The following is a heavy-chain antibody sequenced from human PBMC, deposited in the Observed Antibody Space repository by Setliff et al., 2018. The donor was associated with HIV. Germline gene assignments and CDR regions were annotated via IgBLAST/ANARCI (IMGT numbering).Heavy chain of an antibody. CDR3: ARRGDFFYYAMDV. J-gene: IGHJ6*02. Sequence: SETLSLTCAVYGGSFSGYYWSWIRQPPGKGLEWIGEVSHSGSTNYNPSLKSRVTTSVDTSKNQFSLKLSPVTAADTAVYYCARRGDFFYYAMDVWGQGTTVTVSS. V-gene: IGHV4-34*01. CDR2: VSHSGST. CDR1: GGSFSGYY.